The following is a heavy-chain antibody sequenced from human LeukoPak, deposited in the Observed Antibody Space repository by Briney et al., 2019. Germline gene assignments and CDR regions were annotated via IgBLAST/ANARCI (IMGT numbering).Heavy chain of an antibody. CDR1: GGSISSYY. CDR3: AGTAGARSAFDI. CDR2: IYYSGST. V-gene: IGHV4-59*01. Sequence: ASETLSLTCTVSGGSISSYYWSWIRQPPGKGLEWIGYIYYSGSTNYNPSLKSRVTISVDTSKNQFSLKLSSVTAADTAVYYCAGTAGARSAFDIWGQGTMVTVSS. D-gene: IGHD1-26*01. J-gene: IGHJ3*02.